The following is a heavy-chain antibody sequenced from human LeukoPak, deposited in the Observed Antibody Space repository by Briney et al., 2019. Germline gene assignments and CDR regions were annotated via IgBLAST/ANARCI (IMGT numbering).Heavy chain of an antibody. CDR3: ARGQSYGDSPLDFDY. CDR1: GGSISSGGYS. CDR2: IYHSGST. Sequence: SQTLSLTCAVSGGSISSGGYSCSWIRQPPGKGLEWIGYIYHSGSTYYNPSLKSRVTISVDRSKNQFSLKLSSVTAADTAVYYCARGQSYGDSPLDFDYWGQGTLVTVSS. J-gene: IGHJ4*02. V-gene: IGHV4-30-2*01. D-gene: IGHD4-17*01.